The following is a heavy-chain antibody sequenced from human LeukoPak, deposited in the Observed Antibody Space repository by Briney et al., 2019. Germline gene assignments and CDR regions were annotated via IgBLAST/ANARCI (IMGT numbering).Heavy chain of an antibody. CDR1: GYTFTSYY. V-gene: IGHV1-18*04. CDR3: ARDGSYYDSSGYYYEGQYYFDY. Sequence: ASVKVSCKASGYTFTSYYMQWVRQAPGQGLEWMGWISAYSGNTNYAQKLQGRVTMTTDTSTSTAYMELRSLRSDDTAVYYCARDGSYYDSSGYYYEGQYYFDYWGQGTLVTVSS. CDR2: ISAYSGNT. J-gene: IGHJ4*02. D-gene: IGHD3-22*01.